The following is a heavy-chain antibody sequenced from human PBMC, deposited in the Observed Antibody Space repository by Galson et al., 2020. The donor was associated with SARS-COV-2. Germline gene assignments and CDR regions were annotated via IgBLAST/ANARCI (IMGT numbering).Heavy chain of an antibody. J-gene: IGHJ4*02. CDR3: ARLTRYCSGGSCYSGSLDY. Sequence: GESLKISCKGSGYSFTSYWIGWVRQMPGKGLEWMGIIYPGDSDTRYSPSFQGQVTISADKSISTAYLQWSSLKASDTAMYYCARLTRYCSGGSCYSGSLDYWGQGTLVTVSS. CDR1: GYSFTSYW. CDR2: IYPGDSDT. D-gene: IGHD2-15*01. V-gene: IGHV5-51*01.